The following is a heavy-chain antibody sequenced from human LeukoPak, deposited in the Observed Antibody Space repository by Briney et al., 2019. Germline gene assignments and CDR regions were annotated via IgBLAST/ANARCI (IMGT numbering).Heavy chain of an antibody. Sequence: ASVKVSCKAFGYTFTSNYMHWVRQAPGQGPEWMGVISPSGGSTTYAQKFQGRVTLTRDMSTSTDYLELSSLRSEDTAVYYCARDPHEFSSGWSHFEYWGQGTLVTVSS. V-gene: IGHV1-46*01. D-gene: IGHD6-19*01. CDR2: ISPSGGST. CDR1: GYTFTSNY. CDR3: ARDPHEFSSGWSHFEY. J-gene: IGHJ4*02.